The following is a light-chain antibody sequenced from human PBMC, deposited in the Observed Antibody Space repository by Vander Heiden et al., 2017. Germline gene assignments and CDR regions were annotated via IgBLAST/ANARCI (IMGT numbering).Light chain of an antibody. J-gene: IGKJ4*01. V-gene: IGKV4-1*01. Sequence: DIVMTKSPEPQAVSLGERATINCKSSQSVLYSSNNKNYLAWYQQKPGQPPKLLIYWASTRESGVPDRFSGSGSGTDFTLTISSLQAEDVAVYYCQQYYSTPLTFGGGTKVEIK. CDR2: WAS. CDR3: QQYYSTPLT. CDR1: QSVLYSSNNKNY.